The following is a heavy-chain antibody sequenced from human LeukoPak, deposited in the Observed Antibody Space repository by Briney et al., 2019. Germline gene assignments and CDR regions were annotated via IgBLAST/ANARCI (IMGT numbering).Heavy chain of an antibody. V-gene: IGHV3-23*01. CDR3: AKDLSSSWYEGFLDY. Sequence: GGSLRLSCAASGFTFSNYAMSWVRQAPRKGLEWVSGISGSGDNTYYADSVKGRFTVSRDNSKNTLYLQMNSLRAEDTAVYYCAKDLSSSWYEGFLDYWGQGTLVTVSS. CDR1: GFTFSNYA. J-gene: IGHJ4*02. D-gene: IGHD6-13*01. CDR2: ISGSGDNT.